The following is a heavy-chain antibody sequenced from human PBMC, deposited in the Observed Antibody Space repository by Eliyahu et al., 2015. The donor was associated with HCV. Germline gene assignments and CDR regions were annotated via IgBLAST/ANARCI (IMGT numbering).Heavy chain of an antibody. V-gene: IGHV1-2*02. Sequence: QVQLVQSGAEVKRPGASVKVSCKASGYTFTGYYMHWVRQAPGQGLEWMGWINPNSGGTYTQKFQGGVTMTRDTSISTAYLELTRLRSDDTAMYYCARSYSSSSSDSFFDYWGQGSLVTVSS. CDR2: INPNSGGT. D-gene: IGHD6-6*01. CDR1: GYTFTGYY. J-gene: IGHJ4*02. CDR3: ARSYSSSSSDSFFDY.